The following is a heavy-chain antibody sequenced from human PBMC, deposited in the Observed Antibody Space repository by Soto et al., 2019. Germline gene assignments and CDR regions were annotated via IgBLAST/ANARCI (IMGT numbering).Heavy chain of an antibody. Sequence: GGSLRLSCAASGFTFSSYWMHWVRQAPGKGLVWVSRINSDGSSTSYADSVKGRFTISRDNAKNTLYLQMNSLRAEDTAVYYCAREVGGNDFYYGMDVWGQGTTVTVSS. V-gene: IGHV3-74*01. CDR2: INSDGSST. CDR1: GFTFSSYW. D-gene: IGHD2-2*01. CDR3: AREVGGNDFYYGMDV. J-gene: IGHJ6*02.